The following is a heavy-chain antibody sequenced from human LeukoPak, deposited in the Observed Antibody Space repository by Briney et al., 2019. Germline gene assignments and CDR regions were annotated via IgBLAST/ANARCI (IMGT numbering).Heavy chain of an antibody. CDR2: ISYDGSNK. V-gene: IGHV3-30*04. CDR3: ASSSRRSAKKVYNWFDP. J-gene: IGHJ5*02. D-gene: IGHD6-13*01. CDR1: GFTFSSYA. Sequence: GRSLRLSCAASGFTFSSYAMHWVRQAPGKGLEWVAVISYDGSNKYYADSVKGRFTISRDNSKNTLYLQMNSLRAEDMAVYYCASSSRRSAKKVYNWFDPWGQGTLVTVSS.